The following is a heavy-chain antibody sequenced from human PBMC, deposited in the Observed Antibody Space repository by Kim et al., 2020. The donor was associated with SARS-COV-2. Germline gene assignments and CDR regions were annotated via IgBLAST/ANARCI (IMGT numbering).Heavy chain of an antibody. D-gene: IGHD2-2*02. V-gene: IGHV7-4-1*02. CDR3: ARVRIPIPRSNIVVVPAAIWAFDI. Sequence: ASVKVSCKASGYTFTSYAMNWVRQAPGQGLEWMGWINTNTGNPTYAQGFTGRFVFSLDTSVSTAYLQFSSLKAEDTAVYYCARVRIPIPRSNIVVVPAAIWAFDIWGQGTMVTVSS. CDR2: INTNTGNP. J-gene: IGHJ3*02. CDR1: GYTFTSYA.